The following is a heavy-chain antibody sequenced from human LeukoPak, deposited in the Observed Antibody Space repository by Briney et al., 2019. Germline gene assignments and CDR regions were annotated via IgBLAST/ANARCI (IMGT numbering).Heavy chain of an antibody. CDR2: ISYDGSNK. Sequence: GGSLRLSCAASGFTFSSYAMHWVRQAPGKGLEWVAVISYDGSNKYYADSVKGRFIISRDNSKNTLYLQMNSLRAEDTAVYYCAGAVTTFGYYYYGMDVWGRGTTVTVSS. V-gene: IGHV3-30*04. J-gene: IGHJ6*02. CDR1: GFTFSSYA. D-gene: IGHD4-11*01. CDR3: AGAVTTFGYYYYGMDV.